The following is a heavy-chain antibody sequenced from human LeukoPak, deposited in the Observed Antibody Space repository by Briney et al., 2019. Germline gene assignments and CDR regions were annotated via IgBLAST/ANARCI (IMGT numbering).Heavy chain of an antibody. J-gene: IGHJ6*03. CDR1: GFTFSSYG. D-gene: IGHD6-13*01. CDR3: AREAHSSSWYTYYYYYYMDV. V-gene: IGHV3-30*02. CDR2: IRYDGSNK. Sequence: GGSLRLSCAASGFTFSSYGMHWVRQAPGKGLEWVAFIRYDGSNKYYADSVKGRFTISRDNSKNTLYLQMNSLRAEDTAVYYCAREAHSSSWYTYYYYYYMDVWGKGTTVTISS.